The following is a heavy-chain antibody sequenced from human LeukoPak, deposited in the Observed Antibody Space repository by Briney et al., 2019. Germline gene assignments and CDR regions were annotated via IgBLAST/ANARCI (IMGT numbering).Heavy chain of an antibody. D-gene: IGHD1-26*01. CDR2: ISGSGGST. CDR3: ANFWVVGATVDY. V-gene: IGHV3-23*01. CDR1: GFTFSSYG. J-gene: IGHJ4*02. Sequence: GGSLRLSCAASGFTFSSYGMSWVRQAPGKGLEWVSAISGSGGSTYYADSVKGRFTISRDNSKNTLYLQMNSLRAEDTAVYYCANFWVVGATVDYWGQGTLVTVSS.